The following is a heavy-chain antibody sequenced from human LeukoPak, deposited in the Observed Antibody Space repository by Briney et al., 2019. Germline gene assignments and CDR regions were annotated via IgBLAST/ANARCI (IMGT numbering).Heavy chain of an antibody. CDR2: INPNSGDI. CDR1: GYTFTGYY. J-gene: IGHJ4*02. Sequence: ASVKVSCKASGYTFTGYYMHWVRQAPGQGLEWMGRINPNSGDIKYAQKFQGRVTMTRDTSISTAYMELSRLTSDDTAVYYCAKRYCISPNCYANFDYWGKGTLVTVSS. V-gene: IGHV1-2*06. D-gene: IGHD2-2*01. CDR3: AKRYCISPNCYANFDY.